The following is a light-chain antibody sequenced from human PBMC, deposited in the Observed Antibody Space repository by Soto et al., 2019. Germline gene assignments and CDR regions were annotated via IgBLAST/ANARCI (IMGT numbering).Light chain of an antibody. V-gene: IGKV1-5*03. Sequence: DIQMTQSPSTLSASVGDRVTITCRASQSISSWLAWYQQKPGKAPKLLMYKASSLEGGVPSRFSGSGSGTEFTLTISSLQPDDFATYYCQQYNSYSTCGQGTRLENK. J-gene: IGKJ5*01. CDR2: KAS. CDR1: QSISSW. CDR3: QQYNSYST.